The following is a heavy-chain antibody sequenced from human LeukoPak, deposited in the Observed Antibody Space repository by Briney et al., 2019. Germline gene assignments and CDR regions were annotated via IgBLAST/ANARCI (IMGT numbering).Heavy chain of an antibody. Sequence: PGGSLRLSCAAAGFTFSSYAMSWVRQAPGKGLEWVSAIRDSGSSTHYADSVKGRFTTSRENAKNSLYLQMNSLRAGDTAVYYCAVAFNDAFDIWGQGTMVTVSS. CDR3: AVAFNDAFDI. J-gene: IGHJ3*02. CDR1: GFTFSSYA. V-gene: IGHV3-23*01. CDR2: IRDSGSST.